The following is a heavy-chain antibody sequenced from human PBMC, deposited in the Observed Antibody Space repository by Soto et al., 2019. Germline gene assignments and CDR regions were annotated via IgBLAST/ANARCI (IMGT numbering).Heavy chain of an antibody. D-gene: IGHD3-3*01. CDR2: IYTSGST. CDR1: GGSISSYY. V-gene: IGHV4-4*07. Sequence: KTSETLSLTCTVSGGSISSYYWSWIRQPAGKGLEWIGRIYTSGSTNYNPSLKSRVTMSVDTSKNQFSLKLSSVTAADTAVYYCARDPPGGSGYCNVDDAFDIWGQGTMVTVSS. CDR3: ARDPPGGSGYCNVDDAFDI. J-gene: IGHJ3*02.